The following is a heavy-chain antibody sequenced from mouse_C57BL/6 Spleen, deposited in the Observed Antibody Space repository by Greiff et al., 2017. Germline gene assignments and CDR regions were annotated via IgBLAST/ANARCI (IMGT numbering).Heavy chain of an antibody. CDR3: AKGVTTSYWYFDV. V-gene: IGHV1-50*01. Sequence: QVQLQQPGAELVKPGASVKLSCKASGYTFTSYWMQWVKQRPGQGLEWIGEIDPSDSYTTYNQKFKGKATLTVDTSSSTAYMQLSSLTSEDSAVYYCAKGVTTSYWYFDVWGTGTTVTVSS. CDR2: IDPSDSYT. J-gene: IGHJ1*03. CDR1: GYTFTSYW. D-gene: IGHD2-2*01.